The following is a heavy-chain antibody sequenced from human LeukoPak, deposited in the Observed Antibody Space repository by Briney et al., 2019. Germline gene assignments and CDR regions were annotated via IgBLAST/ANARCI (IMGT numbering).Heavy chain of an antibody. D-gene: IGHD1-26*01. CDR1: GYTFTVYY. Sequence: ASVKVSCTSSGYTFTVYYIHWVRQAPGQGLQWMGWINPNSGGTKYAQKFQGRVTMTRDTSISTASMELSSLRSDDTAVYYCARETPTGSYFGYWGQGTLVTVSS. CDR2: INPNSGGT. J-gene: IGHJ4*02. CDR3: ARETPTGSYFGY. V-gene: IGHV1-2*02.